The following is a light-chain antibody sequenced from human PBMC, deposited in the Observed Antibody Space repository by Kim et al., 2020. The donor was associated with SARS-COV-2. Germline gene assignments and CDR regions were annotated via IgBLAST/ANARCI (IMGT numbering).Light chain of an antibody. CDR1: SSNVGAGYD. CDR3: QSYDSSLTVVV. CDR2: ANN. J-gene: IGLJ2*01. Sequence: RVTIACTGSSSNVGAGYDIPWYQQLPGTAPNLLIYANNNRPSGVPDRFSGSKSGTSASLAITGLQAEDEADYYCQSYDSSLTVVVFGGGTQLTVL. V-gene: IGLV1-40*01.